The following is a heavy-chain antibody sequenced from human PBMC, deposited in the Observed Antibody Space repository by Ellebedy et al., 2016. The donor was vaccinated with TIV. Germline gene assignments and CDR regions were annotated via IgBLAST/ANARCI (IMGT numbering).Heavy chain of an antibody. V-gene: IGHV3-23*01. J-gene: IGHJ4*02. D-gene: IGHD1-14*01. Sequence: PGGSLRLSCAASGFTFSSYAMSWVRQPPGKGLEWVSGISGSGDSTHYADSVKGRFTTSRDNSKNTLYLQMNSLRAEDTAIYYCAKGRSGTYIHHAFDYWGQGTLVTVSS. CDR2: ISGSGDST. CDR1: GFTFSSYA. CDR3: AKGRSGTYIHHAFDY.